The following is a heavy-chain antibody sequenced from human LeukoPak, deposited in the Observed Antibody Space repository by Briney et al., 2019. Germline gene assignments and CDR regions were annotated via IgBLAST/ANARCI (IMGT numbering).Heavy chain of an antibody. CDR1: GFTFSSYG. J-gene: IGHJ5*02. V-gene: IGHV3-33*06. D-gene: IGHD3-3*01. Sequence: GRSLRLSCAASGFTFSSYGMHWVRQAPGKGLEWVAVIWYDGSNKYYADSVKGRFTISRDNSKNTLYLQMNSLRAEDTAVYYCAKDRALYDFRGFDPWGQGTLVTVSS. CDR3: AKDRALYDFRGFDP. CDR2: IWYDGSNK.